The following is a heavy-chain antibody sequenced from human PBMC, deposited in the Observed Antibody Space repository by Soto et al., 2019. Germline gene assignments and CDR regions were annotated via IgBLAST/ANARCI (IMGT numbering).Heavy chain of an antibody. CDR1: GFTFSSYS. CDR3: ARDYCSSTSCPLGYFDL. D-gene: IGHD2-2*01. CDR2: ISSSSSYI. V-gene: IGHV3-21*01. Sequence: GGSLRLSCAASGFTFSSYSMNWVRQAPGKGLEWVSSISSSSSYIYYADSVKGRFTISRDNAKNSLYLQMNSLRAEGTAVYYCARDYCSSTSCPLGYFDLWGRGTLVTVSS. J-gene: IGHJ2*01.